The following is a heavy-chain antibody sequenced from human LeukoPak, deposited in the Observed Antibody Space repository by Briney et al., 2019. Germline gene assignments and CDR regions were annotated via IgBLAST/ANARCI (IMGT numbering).Heavy chain of an antibody. J-gene: IGHJ4*02. CDR1: GYIDSCYNVA. D-gene: IGHD3-16*02. CDR3: AREYLGSYLIY. Sequence: AQTLSLTRPSSGYIDSCYNVAGLCMTQTPSRAVECLGRTYYRSKWYNDYAVSVTSRVTINPDTSKNHFSLQLNSVTPDDTAGYYCAREYLGSYLIYWGQGTLVTVSS. V-gene: IGHV6-1*01. CDR2: TYYRSKWYN.